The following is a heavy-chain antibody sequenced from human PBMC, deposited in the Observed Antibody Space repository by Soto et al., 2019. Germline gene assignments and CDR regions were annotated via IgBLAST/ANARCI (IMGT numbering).Heavy chain of an antibody. CDR3: SRAGETMVRGVVGP. J-gene: IGHJ5*02. Sequence: EVQLVESGGGLVQPGRSLRLSCTASGFTFGDYGMSWFRQAPGKGLEWVGFIRAMAYGGTTGYAASVEGRFTISRDDSKSIAYLQMNSLKTEDTAVYYCSRAGETMVRGVVGPWGQGTLVTVSS. D-gene: IGHD3-10*01. V-gene: IGHV3-49*03. CDR1: GFTFGDYG. CDR2: IRAMAYGGTT.